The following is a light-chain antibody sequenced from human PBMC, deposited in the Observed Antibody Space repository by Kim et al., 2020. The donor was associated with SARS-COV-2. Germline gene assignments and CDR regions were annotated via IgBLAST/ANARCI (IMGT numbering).Light chain of an antibody. CDR2: EGS. CDR3: QQRSNWPPT. V-gene: IGKV3-11*01. Sequence: FSPGEKTPLSRRARARDRSKRAWLQKKRGQGPRRLYEEGSKRATGLPARFSGSGSGTDFTFTISSLEPEYFAVYYWQQRSNWPPTFGQGTKVDIK. CDR1: ARDRSK. J-gene: IGKJ1*01.